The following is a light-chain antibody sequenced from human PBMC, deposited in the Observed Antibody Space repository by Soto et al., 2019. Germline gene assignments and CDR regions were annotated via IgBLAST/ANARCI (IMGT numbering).Light chain of an antibody. CDR2: DVS. Sequence: QSALTQPASVSGAPGQSITISCTGTSSDVGGFNFVSWYQQHPGKAPKLLIYDVSHRPSGVSNRFSGSKSGNTASLAISGPQAEDEGDYYYSSYTTSSTIVFGTGTKVTVL. CDR1: SSDVGGFNF. CDR3: SSYTTSSTIV. V-gene: IGLV2-14*01. J-gene: IGLJ1*01.